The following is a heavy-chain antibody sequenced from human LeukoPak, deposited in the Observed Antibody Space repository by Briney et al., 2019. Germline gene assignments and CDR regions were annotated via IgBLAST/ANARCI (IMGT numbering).Heavy chain of an antibody. Sequence: GSSVKVSCKASGGTFSSYAISWVRQAPGQGLEWMGGIIPIFGTANYAQKFQGRVTITRDTSASTAYMELSSLRSDDTAVYYCARGPPHMYYYGSGSYYGPETTTYYFDYWGQGTLVTVSS. V-gene: IGHV1-69*05. CDR2: IIPIFGTA. D-gene: IGHD3-10*01. J-gene: IGHJ4*02. CDR1: GGTFSSYA. CDR3: ARGPPHMYYYGSGSYYGPETTTYYFDY.